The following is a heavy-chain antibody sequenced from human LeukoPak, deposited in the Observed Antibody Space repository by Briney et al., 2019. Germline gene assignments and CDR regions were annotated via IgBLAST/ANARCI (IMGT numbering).Heavy chain of an antibody. Sequence: SETLSLTCAVSGGSISSGGYSWSWIRQPPGKGLEWIGYIYHSGSTYYDPSLKSRVTISVDRSKNQFSLKLSSVTAADTAVYYCARVGDYGDYFDYWGQGTLVAVSS. CDR2: IYHSGST. J-gene: IGHJ4*02. CDR3: ARVGDYGDYFDY. D-gene: IGHD4-17*01. CDR1: GGSISSGGYS. V-gene: IGHV4-30-2*01.